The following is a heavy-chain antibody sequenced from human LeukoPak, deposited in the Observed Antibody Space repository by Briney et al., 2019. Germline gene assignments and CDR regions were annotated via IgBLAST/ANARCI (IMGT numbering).Heavy chain of an antibody. J-gene: IGHJ3*02. D-gene: IGHD3-22*01. V-gene: IGHV4-61*08. Sequence: SETLSFTCTVSGGSISSFYWSWFYWSWIRQPPGKGLEWIGYIYFSGSTNYNPSLKSRVTISVDTSKNQFSLKLSSVTAADTAVYYCARHSGYYYARDAFDIWGQGTMVTVSS. CDR3: ARHSGYYYARDAFDI. CDR1: GGSISS. CDR2: IYFSGST.